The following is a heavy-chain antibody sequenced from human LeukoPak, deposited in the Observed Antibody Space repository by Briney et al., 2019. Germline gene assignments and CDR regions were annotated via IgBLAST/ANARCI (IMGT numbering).Heavy chain of an antibody. V-gene: IGHV3-21*01. CDR1: GFRFSSYS. CDR3: ARDAAKLGYYYDSSGARGY. J-gene: IGHJ4*02. Sequence: PGGSLRVSCAASGFRFSSYSMNGVRQAPGKGLEWVSSISSSSSYIYYADSVKGRFTISRDNAKNSLYLQMNSLRAEDTAVYYCARDAAKLGYYYDSSGARGYWGQGTLVTVSS. CDR2: ISSSSSYI. D-gene: IGHD3-22*01.